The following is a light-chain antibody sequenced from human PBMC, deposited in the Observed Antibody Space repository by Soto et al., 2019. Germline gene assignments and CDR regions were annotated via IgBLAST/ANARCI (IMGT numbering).Light chain of an antibody. Sequence: DIQMTQSPSSVSASVGDRVSITCRASQGISNWLAWYQQKPGRAPKLLIYTGSSLQSGVPSRFSGTGSGTDFTLTISSLQPEDVATYYCQQDNSFPLCFRGGTKVEIK. CDR3: QQDNSFPLC. J-gene: IGKJ4*01. CDR2: TGS. V-gene: IGKV1-12*01. CDR1: QGISNW.